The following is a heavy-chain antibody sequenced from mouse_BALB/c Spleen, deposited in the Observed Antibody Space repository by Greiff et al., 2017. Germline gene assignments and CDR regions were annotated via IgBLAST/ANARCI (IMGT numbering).Heavy chain of an antibody. J-gene: IGHJ4*01. CDR3: ARKNYRYDGYAMDY. V-gene: IGHV2-2*02. CDR2: IWSGGST. Sequence: VQLQQSGPGLVQPSQSLSITCTVSGFSLTSYGVHWVRQSPGKGLEWLGVIWSGGSTDYNAAFISRLSISKDNSKSQVFFKMNSLQANDTAIYYCARKNYRYDGYAMDYWGQGTSVTVSS. CDR1: GFSLTSYG. D-gene: IGHD2-14*01.